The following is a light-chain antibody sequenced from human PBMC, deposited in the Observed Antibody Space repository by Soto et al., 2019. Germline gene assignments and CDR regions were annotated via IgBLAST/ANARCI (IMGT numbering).Light chain of an antibody. J-gene: IGKJ1*01. CDR2: GAS. CDR1: QSVGSN. V-gene: IGKV3-15*01. CDR3: QQYNNRPPDRT. Sequence: EIVMTQSPATLSVSPGERATLSCRASQSVGSNLAWYQQKPGQAPRLLIYGASTRATGIPARFSGSGSGTEFTLTISSLQSEDFAIYFCQQYNNRPPDRTF.